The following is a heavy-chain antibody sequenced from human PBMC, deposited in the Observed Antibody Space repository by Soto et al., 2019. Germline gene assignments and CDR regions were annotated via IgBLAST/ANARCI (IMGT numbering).Heavy chain of an antibody. CDR3: ARRPYYYDSSGYWVEGALDI. D-gene: IGHD3-22*01. Sequence: GGSLRLSCAASGFTFSSYWMSWVRQAPGKGLEWVANIKQDGSEKYYVDSVKGRFTISRDNAKNSLYLQMNSLRAEDTAVYYCARRPYYYDSSGYWVEGALDIWGQGTMVTVS. V-gene: IGHV3-7*03. CDR2: IKQDGSEK. CDR1: GFTFSSYW. J-gene: IGHJ3*02.